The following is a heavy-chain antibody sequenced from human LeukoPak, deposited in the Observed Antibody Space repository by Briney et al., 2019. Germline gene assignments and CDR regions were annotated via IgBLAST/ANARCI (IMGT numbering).Heavy chain of an antibody. CDR1: GGTFSSYA. D-gene: IGHD3-10*01. V-gene: IGHV1-69*06. J-gene: IGHJ6*03. CDR3: ARGTDPTVWFGENYYYYMDV. Sequence: SVKVSCKASGGTFSSYAISWVRQAPGQGLEWMGGIIPIFGTANYAQKFQGRVTITADKSASTAYMELSSLRSEDTAVYYCARGTDPTVWFGENYYYYMDVWGKGTTVTVSS. CDR2: IIPIFGTA.